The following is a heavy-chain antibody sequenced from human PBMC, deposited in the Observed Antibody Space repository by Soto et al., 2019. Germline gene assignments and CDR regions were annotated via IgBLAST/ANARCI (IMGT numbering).Heavy chain of an antibody. CDR2: INLYSGDT. CDR1: GYTFTLYY. Sequence: QVQLVQSGAEVKKPGASVKVSCKASGYTFTLYYMHWVRQAPGQGLEWMGWINLYSGDTNYAQKLQGXXTXTXXTSISTDYMDLSNLKSDDTAVYYCTRGGVVTTIDYWGQGTLVTVSS. CDR3: TRGGVVTTIDY. D-gene: IGHD2-21*02. V-gene: IGHV1-2*02. J-gene: IGHJ4*02.